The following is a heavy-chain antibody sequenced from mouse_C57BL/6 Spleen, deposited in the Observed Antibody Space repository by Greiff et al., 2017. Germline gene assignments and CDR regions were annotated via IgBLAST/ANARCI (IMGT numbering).Heavy chain of an antibody. CDR1: GYSFTDYN. CDR2: INPNYGTN. J-gene: IGHJ3*01. D-gene: IGHD2-2*01. CDR3: ARGEYGYDGFAY. V-gene: IGHV1-39*01. Sequence: EVQLQQSGPELVKPGASVKLSCKASGYSFTDYNMNWVKQSNGKSLEWIGAINPNYGTNSYNQKFKGKATLTVDQSSSTAYMQLNSLTAEDSAVCSCARGEYGYDGFAYWGQGALVTVSA.